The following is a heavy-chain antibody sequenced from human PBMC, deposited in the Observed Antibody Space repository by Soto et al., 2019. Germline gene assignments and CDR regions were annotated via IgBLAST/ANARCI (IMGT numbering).Heavy chain of an antibody. J-gene: IGHJ4*02. D-gene: IGHD2-8*01. Sequence: RGSLRLSCAASGFTFSSYAMSWVRQAPGKGLEWVSAISGSGGSTYYADSVKGRFTISRDNSKNTLYLQMNSLRAEDTAVYYCVAHYCTNGVCYSPPFDYWGQGTLVTVSS. CDR2: ISGSGGST. CDR3: VAHYCTNGVCYSPPFDY. V-gene: IGHV3-23*01. CDR1: GFTFSSYA.